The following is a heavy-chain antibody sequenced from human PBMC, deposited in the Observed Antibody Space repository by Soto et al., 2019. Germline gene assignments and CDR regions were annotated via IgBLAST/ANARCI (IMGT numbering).Heavy chain of an antibody. D-gene: IGHD6-13*01. CDR3: ARAPSLGYSSSWYGY. V-gene: IGHV4-34*01. J-gene: IGHJ4*02. CDR1: GGSFSGYY. Sequence: QVQLQQWGAGLLKPLETLSLTCAVYGGSFSGYYWSWIRQPPGKGLEWIGEINHSGSTNYNPCLKSRVTISVDTSKNQFSLKLSSVTAADTAVYYCARAPSLGYSSSWYGYWGQGTLVTVSS. CDR2: INHSGST.